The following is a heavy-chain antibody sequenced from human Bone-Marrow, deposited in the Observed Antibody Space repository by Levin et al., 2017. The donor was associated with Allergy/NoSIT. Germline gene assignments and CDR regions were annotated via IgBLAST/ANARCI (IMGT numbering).Heavy chain of an antibody. CDR3: TRGAGSYPWAVFDH. V-gene: IGHV3-30*04. CDR1: EFIFSRYP. J-gene: IGHJ4*02. CDR2: MSNDGNFK. Sequence: PRASVKVSCAASEFIFSRYPMHWVRQAPGKGLEWVAVMSNDGNFKSYADSVKGRFTISRDNSEDTLYLQMNSLRPEDTGVYFCTRGAGSYPWAVFDHWGQGTLVTVSS. D-gene: IGHD3-10*01.